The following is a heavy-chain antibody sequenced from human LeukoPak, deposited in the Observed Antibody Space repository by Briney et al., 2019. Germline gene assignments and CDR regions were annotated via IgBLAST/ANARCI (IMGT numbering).Heavy chain of an antibody. CDR1: GGSISSNY. CDR2: IYYSGST. Sequence: SETLSLTCNVSGGSISSNYWSWVRQPPGKGLEWIGYIYYSGSTNYNPSLTSRVTISVDTSKNKFSLTLSSVTAADTAVYYCARHSFTKIAAANWFDPWGQGTLVTVSS. CDR3: ARHSFTKIAAANWFDP. J-gene: IGHJ5*02. D-gene: IGHD6-13*01. V-gene: IGHV4-59*08.